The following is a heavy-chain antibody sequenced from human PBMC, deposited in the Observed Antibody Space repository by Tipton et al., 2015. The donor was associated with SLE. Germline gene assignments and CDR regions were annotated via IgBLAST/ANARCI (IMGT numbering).Heavy chain of an antibody. V-gene: IGHV4-59*08. CDR3: ARRGGHYPGAFDI. J-gene: IGHJ3*02. Sequence: PGLVKPSETLSLTCTVSGGSISSYYWSWIRQPPGKGLEWIGYIYYSGSTNYNPSLKSRVTISVDTSKNQFSLKLSSVTAADTAVYYCARRGGHYPGAFDIWGQGTMVTVSS. CDR1: GGSISSYY. D-gene: IGHD3-22*01. CDR2: IYYSGST.